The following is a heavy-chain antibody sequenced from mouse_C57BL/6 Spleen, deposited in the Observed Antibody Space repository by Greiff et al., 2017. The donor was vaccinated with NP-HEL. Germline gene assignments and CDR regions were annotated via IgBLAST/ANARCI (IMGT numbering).Heavy chain of an antibody. Sequence: QVQLKQSGAELVKPGASVKISCKASGYAFSSYWMNWVKQRPGKGLEWIGQIYPGDGDTNYNGKFKGKATLTADKSSSTAYMQLSSLTSEDSAVYFCATYYYGSSYNYAMDYWGQGTSVTVSS. J-gene: IGHJ4*01. D-gene: IGHD1-1*01. CDR1: GYAFSSYW. CDR2: IYPGDGDT. V-gene: IGHV1-80*01. CDR3: ATYYYGSSYNYAMDY.